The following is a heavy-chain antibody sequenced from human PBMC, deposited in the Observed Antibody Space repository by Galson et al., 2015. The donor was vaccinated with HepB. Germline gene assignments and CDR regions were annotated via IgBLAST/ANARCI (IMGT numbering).Heavy chain of an antibody. Sequence: ETLSLTCTVSGGSSSITSDFWGWIRQPPGKGLEWIGSAYYSGSTYYNPSLKSRVTISVDTSKIQFSLRLSSVTAADTAIYYCARHLYDAFDIWGQGTMVTVSS. CDR1: GGSSSITSDF. CDR2: AYYSGST. V-gene: IGHV4-39*01. CDR3: ARHLYDAFDI. J-gene: IGHJ3*02.